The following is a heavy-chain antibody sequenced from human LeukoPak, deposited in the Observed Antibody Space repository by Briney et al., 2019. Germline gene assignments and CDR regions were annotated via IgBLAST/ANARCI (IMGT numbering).Heavy chain of an antibody. CDR2: IYYSGST. CDR1: GGSISSYY. Sequence: SETLSLTCTVSGGSISSYYWSWIRQPPGKGLEWIGYIYYSGSTNYNPSLKSRVTISVDTSKNQFSLKLSSVTAADTAVYYCAQARQDDFWSGRWFGPWGQGTLVTVSS. CDR3: AQARQDDFWSGRWFGP. J-gene: IGHJ5*02. D-gene: IGHD3-3*01. V-gene: IGHV4-59*01.